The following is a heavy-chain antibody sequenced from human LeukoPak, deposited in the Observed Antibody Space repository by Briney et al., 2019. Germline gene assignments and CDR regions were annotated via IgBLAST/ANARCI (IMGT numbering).Heavy chain of an antibody. V-gene: IGHV4-59*08. D-gene: IGHD5-24*01. CDR3: ARQGKEIYYYYGMDV. CDR1: GGSISSYY. J-gene: IGHJ6*02. CDR2: IYYSGST. Sequence: SETLSLTCTVSGGSISSYYWSWIRQPPGKGLEWIGYIYYSGSTNYNPSLKSRVTISVDTSKNQFSLKLSSVTAADTAVYYCARQGKEIYYYYGMDVWSQGTTVTVSS.